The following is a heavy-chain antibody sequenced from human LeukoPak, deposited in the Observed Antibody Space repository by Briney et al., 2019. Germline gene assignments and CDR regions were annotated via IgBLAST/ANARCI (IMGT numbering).Heavy chain of an antibody. CDR2: IYYSGST. D-gene: IGHD3-10*01. CDR3: ARASTVPPLLGTYYFDY. J-gene: IGHJ4*02. CDR1: GGAISSYY. Sequence: PSETLSLTCTVSGGAISSYYWSWIRQPPGKGLEWIGYIYYSGSTNYNPSLKSRVTISVDTSKNQFSLKLSAVTAADTAVYYCARASTVPPLLGTYYFDYWGQGTLVTVSS. V-gene: IGHV4-59*01.